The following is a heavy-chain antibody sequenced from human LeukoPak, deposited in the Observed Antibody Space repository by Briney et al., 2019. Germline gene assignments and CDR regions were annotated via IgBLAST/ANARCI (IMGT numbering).Heavy chain of an antibody. CDR1: GFIFSNYG. D-gene: IGHD5-18*01. CDR2: ISYDGSNK. CDR3: EKELRGYSYGEH. J-gene: IGHJ1*01. Sequence: PGRSLRLSCAASGFIFSNYGMHWVRQAPGKGLEWVAVISYDGSNKFYRDSVKGRFTISRDNSKNMLYLQMNSLRAEDTAVYYCEKELRGYSYGEHWGQGILVTVSS. V-gene: IGHV3-30*18.